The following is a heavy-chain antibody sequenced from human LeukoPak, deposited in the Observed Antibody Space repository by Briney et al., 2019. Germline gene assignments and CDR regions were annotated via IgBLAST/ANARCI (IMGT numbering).Heavy chain of an antibody. Sequence: GGSLRLSCVASGFTFSSHSMHWVRQAPGKGLEYVSDIRSNGGSTYFAKSVKGRFTISRDNSKNTLDLQMGSLRAEDMAVYYCARRGSGWEFDYWGQGTLVTVSS. CDR2: IRSNGGST. D-gene: IGHD6-19*01. CDR1: GFTFSSHS. CDR3: ARRGSGWEFDY. V-gene: IGHV3-64*01. J-gene: IGHJ4*02.